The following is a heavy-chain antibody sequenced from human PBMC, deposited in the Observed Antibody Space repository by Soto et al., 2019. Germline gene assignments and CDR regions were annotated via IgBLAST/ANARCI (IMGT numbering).Heavy chain of an antibody. V-gene: IGHV4-34*01. CDR1: SGSFSGYY. CDR3: ASFGGSIRYFDY. Sequence: QVQLQQWGAGLLKPSETLSLTCAVYSGSFSGYYWSWIRQPPGKGLEWIGEINHSGSTNYNPSLKSRVTISVDTSKNQFSLKLSSVTAADTAVYYCASFGGSIRYFDYWGQGTLVTVSS. CDR2: INHSGST. D-gene: IGHD1-26*01. J-gene: IGHJ4*02.